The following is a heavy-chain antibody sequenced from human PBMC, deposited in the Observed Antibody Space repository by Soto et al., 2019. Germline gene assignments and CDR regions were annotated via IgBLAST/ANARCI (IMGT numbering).Heavy chain of an antibody. CDR3: ARVTGRYYYGMDV. J-gene: IGHJ6*02. CDR2: VNHSGST. Sequence: QVQLQQWGAGLLKPSETLSLTCAVYGGSFSGCYWSWIRQPPGKGLEWVGEVNHSGSTNYNSSPKSRVTISVDTSKNQFSLKLSSVTAADTAVYYCARVTGRYYYGMDVWGQGTTVTVSS. CDR1: GGSFSGCY. V-gene: IGHV4-34*01.